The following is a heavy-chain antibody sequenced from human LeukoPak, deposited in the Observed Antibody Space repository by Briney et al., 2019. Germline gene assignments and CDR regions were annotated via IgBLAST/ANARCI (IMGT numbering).Heavy chain of an antibody. Sequence: GGSLRLSCAASGFNFSAYAMHWVRQAPGKGLEWVAVISYDGSNKYYADSVKGRFTISRDNSKNTLYLQMNSLRAEDTAVYYCARAYYGGPVGGAFDIWGQGTMVTVSS. CDR3: ARAYYGGPVGGAFDI. D-gene: IGHD4-23*01. CDR1: GFNFSAYA. J-gene: IGHJ3*02. CDR2: ISYDGSNK. V-gene: IGHV3-30-3*01.